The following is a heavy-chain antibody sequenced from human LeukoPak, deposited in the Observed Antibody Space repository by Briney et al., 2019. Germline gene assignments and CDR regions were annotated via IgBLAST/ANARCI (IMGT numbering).Heavy chain of an antibody. J-gene: IGHJ6*03. V-gene: IGHV1-2*02. CDR3: ARDGGRRFLERPRHYYMDV. D-gene: IGHD3-3*01. CDR2: INPNSGGT. Sequence: ASVKVSCKASGYTFTGYYMHWVRQAPGQGLEWMGWINPNSGGTNYAQKFQGRVTMTRDTSISTAYMELSRLRSDDTAVYYCARDGGRRFLERPRHYYMDVWGKGTTVTVSS. CDR1: GYTFTGYY.